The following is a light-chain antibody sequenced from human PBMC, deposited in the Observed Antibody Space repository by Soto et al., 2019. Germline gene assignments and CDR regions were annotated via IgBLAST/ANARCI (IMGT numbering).Light chain of an antibody. CDR1: QDISNY. V-gene: IGKV1-33*01. J-gene: IGKJ5*01. CDR2: DAS. CDR3: QQFNNYIN. Sequence: DIQMTQSPSSLSASVVDRVTITCQASQDISNYLNWYQQKPGKAPKLLIYDASNLETGVPSRFSGSGSGTDFTFTISSLQPEDIATYYCQQFNNYINFGQGTRLEIK.